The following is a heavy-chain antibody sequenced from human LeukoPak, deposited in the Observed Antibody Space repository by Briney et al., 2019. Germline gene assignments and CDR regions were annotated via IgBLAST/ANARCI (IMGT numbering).Heavy chain of an antibody. CDR1: GGTFSSYA. CDR2: INPNSGDT. CDR3: ARGRGSQSFDY. J-gene: IGHJ4*02. V-gene: IGHV1-2*02. Sequence: ASVKVSCKASGGTFSSYAIIWVRQAPGQGLEWMGWINPNSGDTNYAQKFQGRVTMTRDTSISTAYMDLNRLTSGDTAVYFCARGRGSQSFDYWGQGTLVTVSS. D-gene: IGHD1-26*01.